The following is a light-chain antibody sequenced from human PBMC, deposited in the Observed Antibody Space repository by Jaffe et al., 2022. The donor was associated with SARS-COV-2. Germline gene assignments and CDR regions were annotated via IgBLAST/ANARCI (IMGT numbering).Light chain of an antibody. Sequence: DIQMTQSPSSVSASVGDRVTITCRASQGISSLLAWYQQKAGIAPKLLISAASSLQSGVPSRFSGSGSGTDFTLTISSLQPEDFATYYCQQANSFPWTFGQGTKVEIK. J-gene: IGKJ1*01. V-gene: IGKV1-12*01. CDR1: QGISSL. CDR2: AAS. CDR3: QQANSFPWT.